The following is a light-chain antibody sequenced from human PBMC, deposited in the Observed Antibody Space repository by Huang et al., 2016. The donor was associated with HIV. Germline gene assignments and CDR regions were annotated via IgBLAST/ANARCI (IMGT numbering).Light chain of an antibody. V-gene: IGKV1-39*01. CDR1: QTISKS. CDR2: TAS. J-gene: IGKJ1*01. Sequence: DIQMTQSPPSLSASVGDRVTFTCRANQTISKSVNWYQQKPGQAPNLLIYTASTLESGVPSRFSGSGSGSRFTLNITNLQPEDFATYYCQQSFSVPRTFG. CDR3: QQSFSVPRT.